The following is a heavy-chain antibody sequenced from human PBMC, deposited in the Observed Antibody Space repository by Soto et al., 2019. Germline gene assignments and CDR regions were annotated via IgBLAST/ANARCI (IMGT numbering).Heavy chain of an antibody. CDR3: AKEGPYSSSWYDYCDY. J-gene: IGHJ4*02. D-gene: IGHD6-13*01. CDR1: GFTFSSYA. V-gene: IGHV3-23*01. Sequence: EVQLLESGGGLVQPGGSLRHSCAASGFTFSSYAMSWVRQAPGKGLEWVSAISGSGGSTYYADSVKGRFTISRDNSKNTLYLQMNSLRAEDTAVYYCAKEGPYSSSWYDYCDYWGQGTLVTVSS. CDR2: ISGSGGST.